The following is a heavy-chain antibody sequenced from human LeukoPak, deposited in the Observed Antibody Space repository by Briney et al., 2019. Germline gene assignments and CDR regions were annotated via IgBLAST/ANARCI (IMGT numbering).Heavy chain of an antibody. CDR2: ISWNSGSI. Sequence: GGSLRLSCAASGFTFDDYAMHWVRQAPGKGLEWVSGISWNSGSIGYADSVKGRFTISRDNAKSSLYLQMNSLRAEDTALYYCAKGGIILDYWGQGTLVTVSS. J-gene: IGHJ4*02. CDR1: GFTFDDYA. V-gene: IGHV3-9*01. D-gene: IGHD3-16*01. CDR3: AKGGIILDY.